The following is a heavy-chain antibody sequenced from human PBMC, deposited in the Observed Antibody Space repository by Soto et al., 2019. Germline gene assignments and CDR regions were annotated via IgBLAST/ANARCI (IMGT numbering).Heavy chain of an antibody. CDR2: ISSSSSTI. D-gene: IGHD5-18*01. Sequence: GGSLRLSCAASGFTFSSYSMNWVRQAPGKGLEWVSYISSSSSTIYYADSVKGRFTISRDNAKNSLYLQMNSLRAGDTAVYYCARDSGYSYGPFDYWGQGTLVTVSS. CDR1: GFTFSSYS. V-gene: IGHV3-48*01. J-gene: IGHJ4*02. CDR3: ARDSGYSYGPFDY.